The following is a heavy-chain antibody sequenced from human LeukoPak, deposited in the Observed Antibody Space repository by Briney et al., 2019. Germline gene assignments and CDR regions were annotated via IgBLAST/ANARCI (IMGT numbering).Heavy chain of an antibody. CDR1: GFTFSSYS. J-gene: IGHJ6*03. CDR2: ISSSSSYI. Sequence: GGSLRLSCAASGFTFSSYSMNWVRQAPGKGLEWVSSISSSSSYIYYADSVKGRFTISRDNAKNSLYLQMNSLRAEDTAVYYCARDAVAGNEGDYYYYYMDVWGKGTTVTVSS. CDR3: ARDAVAGNEGDYYYYYMDV. D-gene: IGHD6-19*01. V-gene: IGHV3-21*01.